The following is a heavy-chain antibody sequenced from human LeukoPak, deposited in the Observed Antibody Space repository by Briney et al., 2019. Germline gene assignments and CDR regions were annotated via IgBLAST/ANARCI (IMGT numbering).Heavy chain of an antibody. CDR1: GFTVSSNY. CDR2: ISSSGSTI. D-gene: IGHD3-10*02. J-gene: IGHJ6*04. V-gene: IGHV3-11*04. CDR3: AELGITMIGGF. Sequence: PGGSLRLSCAASGFTVSSNYMSWVRQAPGKGLEWVSYISSSGSTIYYADSVKGRFTISRDNAKNSLYLQMNSLRAEDTAVYYCAELGITMIGGFWGKGTTVTISS.